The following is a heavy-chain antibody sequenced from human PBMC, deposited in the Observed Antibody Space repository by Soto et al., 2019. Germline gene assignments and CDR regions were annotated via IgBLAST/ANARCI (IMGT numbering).Heavy chain of an antibody. Sequence: HPGGSLRLSCAASGFTFSSYGMHWVRQAPGKGLEWVAVIWYDGSNKYYADSVKGRFTISRDNSKNTLYLQMNSLRAEDTAVYYCAGENFAYYDFWSGYPAPGYGMDVWGQGTTVTVSS. CDR2: IWYDGSNK. D-gene: IGHD3-3*01. J-gene: IGHJ6*02. V-gene: IGHV3-33*01. CDR3: AGENFAYYDFWSGYPAPGYGMDV. CDR1: GFTFSSYG.